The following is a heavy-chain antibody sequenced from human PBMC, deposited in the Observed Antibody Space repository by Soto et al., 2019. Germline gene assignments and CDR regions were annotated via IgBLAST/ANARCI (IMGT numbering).Heavy chain of an antibody. J-gene: IGHJ6*03. D-gene: IGHD3-3*01. CDR1: GGSISSYY. V-gene: IGHV4-59*01. Sequence: SETLSLTCTVSGGSISSYYWSWIRQPPGKGLEWIGYIYYSGSTNYNPSLKSRVTISVDTSKNQFSLKLSSVTAADTAVYYCARDVAIFGVGQNYYYMDVWGKGTTVTVS. CDR3: ARDVAIFGVGQNYYYMDV. CDR2: IYYSGST.